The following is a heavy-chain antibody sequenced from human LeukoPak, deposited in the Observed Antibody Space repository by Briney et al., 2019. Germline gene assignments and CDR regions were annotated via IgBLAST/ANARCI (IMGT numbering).Heavy chain of an antibody. CDR1: GFTFSSYD. CDR3: ARGGRAAAGGFDY. CDR2: IGTAGDT. V-gene: IGHV3-13*01. J-gene: IGHJ4*02. Sequence: GGSLRLSCAASGFTFSSYDMHWVRHATGKGLEWVSAIGTAGDTYYPGSVKGRFTISRENAKNSLYLQMNSLRAGDTAVYYCARGGRAAAGGFDYWGQGTLVTVSS. D-gene: IGHD6-13*01.